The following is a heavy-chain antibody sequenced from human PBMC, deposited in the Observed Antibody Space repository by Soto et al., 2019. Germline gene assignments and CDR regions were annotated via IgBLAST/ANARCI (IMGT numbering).Heavy chain of an antibody. CDR2: INAGNGNT. CDR3: ARVGTGTTTPYYYGMDV. V-gene: IGHV1-3*01. CDR1: GYTFTSYA. D-gene: IGHD1-7*01. Sequence: ASVKVSCKASGYTFTSYAIHWVRQAPGQRLEWMGWINAGNGNTKYSQKFQGRVTITRDTSASTAYMELSSLRSEDTAVYYCARVGTGTTTPYYYGMDVWGQGTTVTI. J-gene: IGHJ6*02.